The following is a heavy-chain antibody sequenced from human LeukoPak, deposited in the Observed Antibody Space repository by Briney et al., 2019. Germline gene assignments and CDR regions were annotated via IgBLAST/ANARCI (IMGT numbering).Heavy chain of an antibody. CDR2: ISGSGGST. V-gene: IGHV3-23*01. CDR1: GFTFSSYA. J-gene: IGHJ3*02. Sequence: GGSLSLSCAASGFTFSSYAMSWVRQAPGKGLEWVSVISGSGGSTYYADSVKGRFTISRDNSKNTLYLQMNSLRAEDTAVYYCQRETDAFDIWGQGTMVTVSS. CDR3: QRETDAFDI. D-gene: IGHD1-26*01.